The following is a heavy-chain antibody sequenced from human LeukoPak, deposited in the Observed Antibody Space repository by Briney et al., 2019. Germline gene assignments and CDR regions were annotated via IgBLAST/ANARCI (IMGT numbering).Heavy chain of an antibody. CDR1: GFTFSSYA. D-gene: IGHD2-2*01. J-gene: IGHJ4*02. CDR2: ISYDGSNK. CDR3: AKGGPGYCSSTSCPSIDY. V-gene: IGHV3-30*04. Sequence: GGSLRLSCAASGFTFSSYAMHWVRQAPGKGLEWVAVISYDGSNKYYADSVKGRFTISRDNSKNTLYLQMNSLRAEDTAVYYCAKGGPGYCSSTSCPSIDYWGQGTLVTVSS.